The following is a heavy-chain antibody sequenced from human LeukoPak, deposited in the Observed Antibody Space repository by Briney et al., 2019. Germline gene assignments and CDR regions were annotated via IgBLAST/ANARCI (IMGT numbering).Heavy chain of an antibody. CDR3: ARANSIFGDAFDI. D-gene: IGHD3-3*02. V-gene: IGHV3-21*01. CDR1: GFTFSSYS. CDR2: ISSSSSYI. Sequence: PGGSLRLSCAASGFTFSSYSMNWVRQAPGKGLEWVSSISSSSSYIYYADSVKGRFTISRDNAKNSLYLQMNSLRAVDTAVYYCARANSIFGDAFDIWGQGTMVTVSS. J-gene: IGHJ3*02.